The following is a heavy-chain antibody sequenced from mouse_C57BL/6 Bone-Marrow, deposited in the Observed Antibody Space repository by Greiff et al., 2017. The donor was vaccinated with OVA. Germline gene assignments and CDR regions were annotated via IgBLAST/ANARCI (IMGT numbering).Heavy chain of an antibody. V-gene: IGHV5-15*01. J-gene: IGHJ4*01. CDR2: ISNLAYSI. CDR1: GFTFSDYG. Sequence: EVHLVESGGGLVQPGGSLKLSCAASGFTFSDYGMAWVRQAPRKGPEWVAFISNLAYSIYYADTVTGRFTISRENAKNTLYLEMSSLRSEDTAMYYCALFYYYGSSYAMDYWGQGTSVTVSS. CDR3: ALFYYYGSSYAMDY. D-gene: IGHD1-1*01.